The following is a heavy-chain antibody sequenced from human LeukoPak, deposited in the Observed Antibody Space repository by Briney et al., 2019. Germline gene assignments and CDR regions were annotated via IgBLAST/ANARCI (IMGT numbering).Heavy chain of an antibody. D-gene: IGHD3-16*02. CDR3: ASGGLRLGELSHDY. CDR1: GFTFSSYW. CDR2: INSDGSST. V-gene: IGHV3-74*01. Sequence: GGSLRLSCAASGFTFSSYWMHWVRQAPGKGLVWVSRINSDGSSTSYADSVKGRFTISRDNAKNTLYLQMNSLRAGDTAVYYCASGGLRLGELSHDYWGQGTLVTVSS. J-gene: IGHJ4*02.